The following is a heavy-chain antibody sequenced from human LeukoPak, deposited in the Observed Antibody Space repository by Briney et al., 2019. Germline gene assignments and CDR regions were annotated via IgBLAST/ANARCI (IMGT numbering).Heavy chain of an antibody. V-gene: IGHV1-8*03. D-gene: IGHD6-6*01. CDR2: MNHNRGNT. Sequence: ASVKVSCKASGYTFTSYDINWVRQATGQGLEWMGWMNHNRGNTGYAHKFQGRVTITRNTSISTAYVELSSLRYDDTAVYYCARGLRNRVIAAARPGFQSYYYRDVWGKGATVTVSS. CDR1: GYTFTSYD. CDR3: ARGLRNRVIAAARPGFQSYYYRDV. J-gene: IGHJ6*03.